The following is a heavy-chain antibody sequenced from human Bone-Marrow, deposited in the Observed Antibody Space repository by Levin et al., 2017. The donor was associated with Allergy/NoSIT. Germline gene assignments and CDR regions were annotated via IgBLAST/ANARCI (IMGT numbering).Heavy chain of an antibody. CDR3: ATDRRNFYDSSGYSY. J-gene: IGHJ4*02. CDR2: FDPEDGET. CDR1: GYSLSEIS. V-gene: IGHV1-24*01. Sequence: ASVKVSCKVSGYSLSEISMNWVRQAPGKGLEWMGSFDPEDGETLYAQNFQGRVTMTEDTSTDTAYMELSSLRPEDTAVYFCATDRRNFYDSSGYSYWGQGTLITVSS. D-gene: IGHD3-22*01.